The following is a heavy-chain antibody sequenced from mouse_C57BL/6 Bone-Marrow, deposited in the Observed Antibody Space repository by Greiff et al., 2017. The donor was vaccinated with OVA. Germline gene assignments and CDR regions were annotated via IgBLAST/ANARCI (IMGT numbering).Heavy chain of an antibody. J-gene: IGHJ3*01. Sequence: VQLQQSGPELVKPGASVKISCKASGYTFTDYYMNWVKQSHGKSLEWIGDINPNNGGTSYNQKFKGKATLTVDKSSSTAYMELRSLTSEDSAVYYCARGKLTTVVGGFAYWGQGTLVTVSA. CDR3: ARGKLTTVVGGFAY. D-gene: IGHD1-1*01. V-gene: IGHV1-26*01. CDR2: INPNNGGT. CDR1: GYTFTDYY.